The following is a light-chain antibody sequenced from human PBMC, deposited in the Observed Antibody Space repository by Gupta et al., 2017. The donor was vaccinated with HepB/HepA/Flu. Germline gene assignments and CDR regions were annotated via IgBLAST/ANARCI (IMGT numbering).Light chain of an antibody. CDR2: DVS. V-gene: IGLV2-14*03. CDR1: NSDVGGYDH. Sequence: QSALTQPASVSASPGQSITISCPGTNSDVGGYDHVSWYQQHPGKAPKVVIYDVSNWPSVVPSRFSGSKSGSTASLTISGLQAEDEGDYYCSSYTVGSNPYVFGTGTKVTVL. CDR3: SSYTVGSNPYV. J-gene: IGLJ1*01.